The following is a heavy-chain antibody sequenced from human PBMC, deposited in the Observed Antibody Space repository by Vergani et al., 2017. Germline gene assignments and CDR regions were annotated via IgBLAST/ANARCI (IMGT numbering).Heavy chain of an antibody. CDR1: GGSFSGYY. CDR2: INHSGST. J-gene: IGHJ5*02. Sequence: QVQLQQWGAGLLKPSETLSLTCAVYGGSFSGYYWSWIRQPPGKGLEWIGEINHSGSTNYNPSLKSRVTISVDTSKNQFSLKLGSVTAADTAVYYCASRGVVVPAAKRGSKTNWFDPWGQGTLVTVSS. V-gene: IGHV4-34*01. D-gene: IGHD2-2*01. CDR3: ASRGVVVPAAKRGSKTNWFDP.